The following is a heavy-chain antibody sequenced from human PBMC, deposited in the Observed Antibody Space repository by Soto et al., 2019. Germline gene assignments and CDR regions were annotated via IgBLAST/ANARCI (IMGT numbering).Heavy chain of an antibody. Sequence: QVQLVQSGAEVKKPGSSVKVSCKASGGTFSSYTISWVRQAPGQGLEWMGRIIPILGIANYAPKIQRRVTITADKTTSTAYMGLSSLGSEDTAVYYCARYRGYCSGGSCYSDAFDIWGQGTMVTVSS. V-gene: IGHV1-69*02. CDR1: GGTFSSYT. CDR2: IIPILGIA. D-gene: IGHD2-15*01. CDR3: ARYRGYCSGGSCYSDAFDI. J-gene: IGHJ3*02.